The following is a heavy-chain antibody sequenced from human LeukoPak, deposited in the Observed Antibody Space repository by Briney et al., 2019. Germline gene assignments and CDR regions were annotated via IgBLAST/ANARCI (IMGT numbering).Heavy chain of an antibody. V-gene: IGHV3-15*01. Sequence: GGSLRLSCTVSGFTLSSYEMSWIRQAPGKGLEWVGRIKRKSDGGTTDYAAPVKGRFTISRDDSKNTLYLQMNSLKSEDTAVYYCTTELDIRPNHYWGQGTLVTVSS. J-gene: IGHJ4*02. CDR3: TTELDIRPNHY. D-gene: IGHD3-22*01. CDR2: IKRKSDGGTT. CDR1: GFTLSSYE.